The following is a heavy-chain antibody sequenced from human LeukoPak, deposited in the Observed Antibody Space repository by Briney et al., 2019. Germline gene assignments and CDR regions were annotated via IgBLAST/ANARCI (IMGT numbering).Heavy chain of an antibody. Sequence: SETLSLTCTVSGGSFNSYYLSWLRQPAGKTLEWIGRIYDGGSTNYNPSLTSRVTMSVDTSKNQISLKLKSVTAADTAVYYCARDSGTSGEVKFDPWGQGALVTVSS. V-gene: IGHV4-4*07. D-gene: IGHD3-10*01. J-gene: IGHJ5*02. CDR1: GGSFNSYY. CDR2: IYDGGST. CDR3: ARDSGTSGEVKFDP.